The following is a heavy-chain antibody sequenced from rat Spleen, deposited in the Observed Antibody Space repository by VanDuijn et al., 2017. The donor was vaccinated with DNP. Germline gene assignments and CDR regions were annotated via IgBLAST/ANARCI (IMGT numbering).Heavy chain of an antibody. Sequence: EVQLVESGGGLVQPGRSLKLSCVASGFTFNNYWMTWIRQAPGKGLEWIASIINTGGNTYYPDSVKGRFTISSDNAKNSLYLQMNSLRSEDTATYFCTRQLGLDYWGQGVMVTVSS. J-gene: IGHJ2*01. CDR1: GFTFNNYW. D-gene: IGHD5-1*01. CDR2: IINTGGNT. CDR3: TRQLGLDY. V-gene: IGHV5-31*01.